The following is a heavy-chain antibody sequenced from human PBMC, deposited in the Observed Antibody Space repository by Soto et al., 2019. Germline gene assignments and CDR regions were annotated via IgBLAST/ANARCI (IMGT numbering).Heavy chain of an antibody. Sequence: AETLSLTCAVSGGSLRDYYWPWIRQSPGKGLEWIGEIHPSGSTYYHPSLRSRVTISVDTAKNQFSLKLTSLTAADTAIYYCARGRDEYKLGDVWGHGTTVTVSS. J-gene: IGHJ6*02. D-gene: IGHD1-1*01. V-gene: IGHV4-34*01. CDR2: IHPSGST. CDR3: ARGRDEYKLGDV. CDR1: GGSLRDYY.